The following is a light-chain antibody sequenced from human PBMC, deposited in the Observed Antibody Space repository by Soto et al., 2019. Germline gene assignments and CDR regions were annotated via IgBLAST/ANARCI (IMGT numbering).Light chain of an antibody. Sequence: DIQMTQSPSTLSASVGDRVTITCRASQSISNWLAWYQQKPGEAPQLLIYTASSLESGVPSRFTGSGSGTEFSLTITSLQPEDFASYYCQQYKDYWTFGQGTKVDIK. CDR3: QQYKDYWT. V-gene: IGKV1-5*03. CDR1: QSISNW. J-gene: IGKJ1*01. CDR2: TAS.